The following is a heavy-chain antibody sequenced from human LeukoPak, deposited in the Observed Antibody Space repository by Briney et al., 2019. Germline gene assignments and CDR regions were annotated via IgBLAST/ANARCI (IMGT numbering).Heavy chain of an antibody. CDR3: ARLGYDGGYPRLDY. D-gene: IGHD2-15*01. CDR1: GGSISSYY. Sequence: SETLSLTCTASGGSISSYYWSSIRQPPGKGLEWIGYIYYSGSTNYHPSLKSRVTISVDTSKNQFSLRLSSVTAADTAVYYWARLGYDGGYPRLDYWGQGTLVTVSS. V-gene: IGHV4-59*01. CDR2: IYYSGST. J-gene: IGHJ4*02.